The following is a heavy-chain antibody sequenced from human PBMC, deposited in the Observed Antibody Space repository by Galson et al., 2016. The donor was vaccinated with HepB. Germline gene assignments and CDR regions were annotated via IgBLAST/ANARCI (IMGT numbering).Heavy chain of an antibody. CDR1: GFSLSTSGVG. V-gene: IGHV2-5*02. Sequence: PALVKPTQTLTLTCTFSGFSLSTSGVGVGWVRQPPGKALEWLALIYWDNDKRSRPSLRSRLTITKDTSKNQVVLTMTNMDPGDTATFYCVHRPEDRGGSPFDYWGQGTLVTVSS. J-gene: IGHJ4*02. D-gene: IGHD2-15*01. CDR2: IYWDNDK. CDR3: VHRPEDRGGSPFDY.